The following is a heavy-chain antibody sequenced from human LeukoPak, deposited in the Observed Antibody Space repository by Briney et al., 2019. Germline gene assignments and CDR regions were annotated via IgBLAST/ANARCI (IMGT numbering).Heavy chain of an antibody. V-gene: IGHV3-23*01. D-gene: IGHD6-13*01. CDR3: AKDQYSSSFGAFDI. CDR2: VSGSGSST. Sequence: GGSLRLSCAASGFTFSGFAMSWVRQAPGKGLEWVSVVSGSGSSTYYADSVKGRFTVSRDNSKNTVYLQMNSLRAEDTALYYCAKDQYSSSFGAFDIWGQGTMVTVSS. CDR1: GFTFSGFA. J-gene: IGHJ3*02.